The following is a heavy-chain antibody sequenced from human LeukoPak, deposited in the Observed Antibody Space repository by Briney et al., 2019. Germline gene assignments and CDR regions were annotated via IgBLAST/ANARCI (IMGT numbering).Heavy chain of an antibody. D-gene: IGHD5-18*01. CDR3: ARDRQLWLQRFDY. V-gene: IGHV1-46*01. CDR2: INPSGGST. CDR1: GYTFTSYY. J-gene: IGHJ4*02. Sequence: VSVKVSCKASGYTFTSYYMHWVRQAPGQGLEWMGIINPSGGSTSYAQKFQGRVTMARDTSTSTVYMELSSLRSEDTAVYYCARDRQLWLQRFDYWGQGTLVTVSS.